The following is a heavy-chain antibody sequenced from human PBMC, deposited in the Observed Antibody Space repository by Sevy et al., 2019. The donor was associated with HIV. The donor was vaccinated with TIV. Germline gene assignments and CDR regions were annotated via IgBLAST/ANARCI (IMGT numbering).Heavy chain of an antibody. D-gene: IGHD3-10*01. CDR3: ARDLPPLDYYGSGSYYTSDY. J-gene: IGHJ4*02. Sequence: ASVKVSCKASGYTFTSHGISWVRQAPGQGLEWVGWISTYNDDTKYAQKVQGRVTMTTDTSTTTVFMELRSLRSDDTAIYYCARDLPPLDYYGSGSYYTSDYWGQGTLVTASS. V-gene: IGHV1-18*01. CDR1: GYTFTSHG. CDR2: ISTYNDDT.